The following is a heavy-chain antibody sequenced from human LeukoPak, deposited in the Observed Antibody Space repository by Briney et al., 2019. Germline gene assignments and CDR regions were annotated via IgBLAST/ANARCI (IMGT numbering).Heavy chain of an antibody. CDR2: IYYSGST. CDR3: ARTYGAWAYYFDY. D-gene: IGHD3-10*01. Sequence: SETLSLTCTVSRGSISSNNYYWGWIRQPPGKGLEWIGSIYYSGSTSYNPSLRSRVTISVDTSKNQFSLKLTSVTAADTAVYYCARTYGAWAYYFDYWGRGTLVTVSS. CDR1: RGSISSNNYY. V-gene: IGHV4-39*01. J-gene: IGHJ4*02.